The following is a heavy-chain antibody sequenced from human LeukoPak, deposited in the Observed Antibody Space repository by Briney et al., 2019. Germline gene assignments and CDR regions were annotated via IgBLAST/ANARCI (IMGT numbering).Heavy chain of an antibody. D-gene: IGHD3-16*01. Sequence: GASVKVSCKASGYTFTSYAMHWVRQAPGQRLEWMGWINAGNGNTKYSQKFQGRVTITRDTSASTAYMELSSLRSEDTAVYYCARVTVYDYVWGREEYYFDYWGQGTLVTVSS. CDR3: ARVTVYDYVWGREEYYFDY. J-gene: IGHJ4*02. V-gene: IGHV1-3*01. CDR1: GYTFTSYA. CDR2: INAGNGNT.